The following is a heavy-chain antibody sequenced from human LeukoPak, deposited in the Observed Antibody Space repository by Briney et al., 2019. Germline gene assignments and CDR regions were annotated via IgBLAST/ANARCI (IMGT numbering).Heavy chain of an antibody. J-gene: IGHJ4*02. CDR2: IWYDGSNK. D-gene: IGHD6-19*01. CDR3: ARESEKYSSGWLDLDY. Sequence: PGGSLRLSCAASGFTFSSYAMSWVRQAPGKGLEWVAVIWYDGSNKYYADSVKGRFTISRDNSKNTLYLQMNSLRAEDTAVYYCARESEKYSSGWLDLDYWGQGTLVTVSS. CDR1: GFTFSSYA. V-gene: IGHV3-33*08.